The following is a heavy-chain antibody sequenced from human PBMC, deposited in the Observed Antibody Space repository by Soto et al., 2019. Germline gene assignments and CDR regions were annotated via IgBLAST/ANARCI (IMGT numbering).Heavy chain of an antibody. CDR1: GYTFTGYY. V-gene: IGHV1-2*02. Sequence: ASVKVSCKASGYTFTGYYMHWVRQAPGQGLEWMGWINPNSGGTNYAQKFRGRVTMTRDTSISTAYMELSRLRSDDTAVYYCAREASPQHYYYYGMDVWGQGTTVTVSS. CDR3: AREASPQHYYYYGMDV. CDR2: INPNSGGT. J-gene: IGHJ6*02.